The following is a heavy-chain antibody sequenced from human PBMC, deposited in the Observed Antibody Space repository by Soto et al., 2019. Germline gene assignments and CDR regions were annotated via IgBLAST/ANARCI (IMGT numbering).Heavy chain of an antibody. J-gene: IGHJ5*02. Sequence: GGSLRLSCAASGFTFSSNWMHWVRQGPGKGLVWVARINRDGSSIDYADSVKGRFTISRDNTKNTLYLQMNSLRAEDTAVYYCARDRTPVTICGVVIPLPYNWFDPWGQGSLVTVSS. CDR1: GFTFSSNW. V-gene: IGHV3-74*01. CDR3: ARDRTPVTICGVVIPLPYNWFDP. CDR2: INRDGSSI. D-gene: IGHD3-3*01.